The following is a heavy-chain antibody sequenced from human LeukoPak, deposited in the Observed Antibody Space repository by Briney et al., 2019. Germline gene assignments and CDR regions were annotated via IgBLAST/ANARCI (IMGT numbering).Heavy chain of an antibody. CDR3: ARDGHGGKGDY. CDR2: ISYDGSNK. CDR1: GFTSSSYA. J-gene: IGHJ4*02. D-gene: IGHD4-23*01. Sequence: PGGSLRLSCAASGFTSSSYAMHWVRQAPGKGLEWVAVISYDGSNKYYADSVKGRFTISRDNSKNTLYLQMNSLRAEDTAVYYCARDGHGGKGDYWGQGTLVTVSS. V-gene: IGHV3-30-3*01.